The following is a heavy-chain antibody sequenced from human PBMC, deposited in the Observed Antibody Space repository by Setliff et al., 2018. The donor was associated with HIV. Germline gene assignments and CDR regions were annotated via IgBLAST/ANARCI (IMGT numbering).Heavy chain of an antibody. Sequence: ASVKVSCKASGYTFTGYYMHWVRQAPGQGLEWMGWINPNSGGTNYAQKFQGWVTMTRDTSISTAYMELSRLRSDDTAVYYCARGPRVGTHLWLFYYWGQGTLVTVSS. D-gene: IGHD5-18*01. CDR1: GYTFTGYY. J-gene: IGHJ4*02. CDR2: INPNSGGT. CDR3: ARGPRVGTHLWLFYY. V-gene: IGHV1-2*04.